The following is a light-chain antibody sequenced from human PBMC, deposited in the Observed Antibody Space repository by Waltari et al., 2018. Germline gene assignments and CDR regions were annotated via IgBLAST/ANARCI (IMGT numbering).Light chain of an antibody. J-gene: IGKJ1*01. Sequence: EIVLTQSPAILSLSPGDRATLSCRASQSVSSYLAWYQQKPGQAPRLLIYDASHRATGIPARFSGSGSGTDFTLTISSLEPEDFAVYYCQQRSSWPTFGQGTKVEIK. V-gene: IGKV3-11*01. CDR2: DAS. CDR1: QSVSSY. CDR3: QQRSSWPT.